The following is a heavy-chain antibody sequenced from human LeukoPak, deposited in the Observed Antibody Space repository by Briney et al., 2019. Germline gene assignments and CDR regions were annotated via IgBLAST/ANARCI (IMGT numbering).Heavy chain of an antibody. V-gene: IGHV4-59*08. CDR2: IYYSGST. Sequence: PSETLSLTCTVSGASISSYYWSWVRQPPGKGLEWLGYIYYSGSTNYHPSLKSRVTISVDTSKNQFSLKLSSVTAADTAVYYCARHFRGSGSYLDYYYYYGMDVWAKGPRSPSP. D-gene: IGHD3-10*01. CDR1: GASISSYY. J-gene: IGHJ6*02. CDR3: ARHFRGSGSYLDYYYYYGMDV.